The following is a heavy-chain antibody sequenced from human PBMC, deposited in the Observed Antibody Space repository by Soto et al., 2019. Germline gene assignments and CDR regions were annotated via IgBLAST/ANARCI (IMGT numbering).Heavy chain of an antibody. CDR3: ARARGYSYGYVDY. D-gene: IGHD5-18*01. Sequence: GGSLRLSCAASGFTFSSYSMNWVRQAPGKGLEWVSYISTSGSTIYYADSVEGRFTISRDNAKNSLYLQMNSLRDEDTAVYYCARARGYSYGYVDYWGHGTLVTVSS. CDR1: GFTFSSYS. V-gene: IGHV3-48*02. CDR2: ISTSGSTI. J-gene: IGHJ4*01.